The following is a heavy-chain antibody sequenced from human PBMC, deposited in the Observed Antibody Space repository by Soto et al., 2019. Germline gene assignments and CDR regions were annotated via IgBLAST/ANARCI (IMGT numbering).Heavy chain of an antibody. CDR2: MNPNSGNT. Sequence: GASVKVSCKASGYTFTSYDINWVRQATGQGLEWMGWMNPNSGNTGYAQKFQGRVTMTRNTSISTAYMELSSLRSEDTAVYYCARSESGWYFYYYYYMDVWGKGTTVTVSS. CDR3: ARSESGWYFYYYYYMDV. V-gene: IGHV1-8*01. J-gene: IGHJ6*03. CDR1: GYTFTSYD. D-gene: IGHD6-19*01.